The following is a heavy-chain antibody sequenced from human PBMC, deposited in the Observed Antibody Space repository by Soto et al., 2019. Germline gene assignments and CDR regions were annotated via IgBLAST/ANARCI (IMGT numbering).Heavy chain of an antibody. CDR1: GFTFNNYG. V-gene: IGHV3-30*18. J-gene: IGHJ4*02. CDR3: AKERYYREDFSAPDY. CDR2: ISYDGTNK. D-gene: IGHD3-10*01. Sequence: QVQLVESGGGVVQSGRSLRLSCVASGFTFNNYGVHWVRQAPGKGLEWVTLISYDGTNKYYADSVKGRFTISRDSSKNTLYLQMNSLRGEDTAVYYCAKERYYREDFSAPDYRGQGTLVIVSS.